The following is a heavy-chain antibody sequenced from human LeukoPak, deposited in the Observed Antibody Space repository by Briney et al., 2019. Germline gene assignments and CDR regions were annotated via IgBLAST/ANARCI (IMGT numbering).Heavy chain of an antibody. V-gene: IGHV3-53*01. CDR3: ERDPSEYEWQRGWYRDF. CDR2: LYSGGST. Sequence: PGGSLRLSCAASGFTVSSNYMSWVRQAPGKGLEWVSALYSGGSTYYADSVEGRFTISRDNSKDTLYLHLNNLRAEDTAVYYCERDPSEYEWQRGWYRDFWGQGSQVTVSS. J-gene: IGHJ4*02. D-gene: IGHD6-19*01. CDR1: GFTVSSNY.